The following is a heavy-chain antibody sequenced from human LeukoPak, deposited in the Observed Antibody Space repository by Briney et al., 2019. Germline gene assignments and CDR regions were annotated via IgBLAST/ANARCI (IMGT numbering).Heavy chain of an antibody. J-gene: IGHJ4*02. CDR2: VNEDGSAK. CDR3: ARDYWRSIDH. CDR1: GLTFSNYW. V-gene: IGHV3-7*01. Sequence: GGSLRLSCVVSGLTFSNYWMIWVRQAPGKGLESVAIVNEDGSAKYYLDSVKGRFTISRDNARNSLYLEMNSLRAEDTAVYYCARDYWRSIDHWGQGTLVTVSS. D-gene: IGHD1-1*01.